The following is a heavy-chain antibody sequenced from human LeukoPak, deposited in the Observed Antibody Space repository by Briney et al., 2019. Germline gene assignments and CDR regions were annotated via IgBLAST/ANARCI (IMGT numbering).Heavy chain of an antibody. V-gene: IGHV3-23*01. J-gene: IGHJ4*02. CDR1: GFTFSSYG. CDR3: AKDSSHGLYYFDY. D-gene: IGHD5-18*01. CDR2: ISGSGGST. Sequence: QPGGSLRLSCAASGFTFSSYGMSWVRQAPGKGLEWVSAISGSGGSTYYADSVEGRFTISRDNSKNTLYLQMNSLRAEDTAVYYCAKDSSHGLYYFDYWGQGTLVTVSS.